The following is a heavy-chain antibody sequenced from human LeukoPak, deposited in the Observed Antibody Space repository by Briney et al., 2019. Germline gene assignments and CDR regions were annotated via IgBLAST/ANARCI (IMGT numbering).Heavy chain of an antibody. D-gene: IGHD1-26*01. Sequence: SETLSLTCAVYGGSFNGYYWSWIRQPPGKGLEWIGEINHSGSTNYNPSLKSQVTISVDTSKNQFSLKLSSVTAADTAVYYCARLVGATKNFDYWGQGTLVTVSS. CDR3: ARLVGATKNFDY. V-gene: IGHV4-34*01. J-gene: IGHJ4*02. CDR1: GGSFNGYY. CDR2: INHSGST.